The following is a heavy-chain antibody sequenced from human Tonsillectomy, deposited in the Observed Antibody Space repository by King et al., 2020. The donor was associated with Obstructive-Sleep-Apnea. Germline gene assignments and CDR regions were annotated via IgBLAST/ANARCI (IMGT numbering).Heavy chain of an antibody. CDR3: ARGQDLYYDSSGIDY. D-gene: IGHD3-22*01. CDR2: IYYSGST. CDR1: GGSISSYY. V-gene: IGHV4-59*01. Sequence: VQLQESGPRLVKPSETLSLICTVSGGSISSYYWSWIRQPPGKGLEWIGYIYYSGSTNYNPSLKSRVTITVDTSKNQFSLKLSSVTAADTAVYYCARGQDLYYDSSGIDYWGQGTLVTVSS. J-gene: IGHJ4*02.